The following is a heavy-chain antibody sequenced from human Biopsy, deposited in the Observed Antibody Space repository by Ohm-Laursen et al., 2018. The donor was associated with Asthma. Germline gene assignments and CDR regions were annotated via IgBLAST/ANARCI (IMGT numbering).Heavy chain of an antibody. V-gene: IGHV4-30-4*01. D-gene: IGHD5-24*01. CDR3: SRNEIEDGIYFDN. CDR1: GGSISSGDYY. CDR2: IYYIGNT. Sequence: SQTLSLTCTVSGGSISSGDYYWSWIRQPPGKGLEWIGYIYYIGNTYYNPSLKSRVTISVDTSKNQFSLKLSSVTAADTAVYFCSRNEIEDGIYFDNWGQGTLVTVSS. J-gene: IGHJ4*02.